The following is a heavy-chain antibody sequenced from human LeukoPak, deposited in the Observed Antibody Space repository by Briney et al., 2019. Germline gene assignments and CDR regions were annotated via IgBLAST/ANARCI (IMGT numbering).Heavy chain of an antibody. CDR1: GGTFNTYA. V-gene: IGHV1-69*06. Sequence: SVKVSCKASGGTFNTYAISWVRQAPGQGLEWMGGIIPIFGTTNYAQNFQGRVTITADKSTTTAYMELSSLRSEDTAVYYCARGIWEVRQGVTPLDPFDPWGQGTLVTVSS. J-gene: IGHJ5*02. D-gene: IGHD3-16*01. CDR2: IIPIFGTT. CDR3: ARGIWEVRQGVTPLDPFDP.